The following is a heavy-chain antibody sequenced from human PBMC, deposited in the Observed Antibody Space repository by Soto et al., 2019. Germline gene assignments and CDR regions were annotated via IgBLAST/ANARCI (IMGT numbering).Heavy chain of an antibody. V-gene: IGHV1-2*04. D-gene: IGHD2-15*01. Sequence: QVQLVQSGAEVKKPGASVKVSCKASGYTFTGYDMHWVRQAPGQGLEWMGWINPNSGGTNYAQKFQGWVTMTRDTSISTGYMELSRLRSDDTAVYYCARGYCSGGSCYDAFDIWGKGTMVTVSS. CDR3: ARGYCSGGSCYDAFDI. J-gene: IGHJ3*02. CDR1: GYTFTGYD. CDR2: INPNSGGT.